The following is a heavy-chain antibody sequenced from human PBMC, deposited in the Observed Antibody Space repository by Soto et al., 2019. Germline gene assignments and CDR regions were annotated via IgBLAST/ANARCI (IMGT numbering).Heavy chain of an antibody. V-gene: IGHV1-69*01. CDR3: ARARPVDTAMVPEDYYYYGMDV. J-gene: IGHJ6*02. CDR1: GGTFSSYA. CDR2: IIPIFGTA. D-gene: IGHD5-18*01. Sequence: QVQLVQSGAEVKKPGSSVKVSCKASGGTFSSYAISWVRQAPGQGLEWMGGIIPIFGTANYAQKFQGRVTITADESTSTAYMELSSLRSEDTAVYYCARARPVDTAMVPEDYYYYGMDVWGQGTTVTVSS.